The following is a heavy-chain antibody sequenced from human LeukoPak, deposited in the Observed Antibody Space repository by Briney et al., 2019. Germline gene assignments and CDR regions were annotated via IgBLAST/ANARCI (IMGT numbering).Heavy chain of an antibody. CDR1: GISVSSNY. J-gene: IGHJ4*02. CDR2: LYSGGSI. V-gene: IGHV3-53*01. CDR3: ARGGGYGQDFDY. D-gene: IGHD5-12*01. Sequence: GGSLRLSCAASGISVSSNYMSWVRQAPGKGLEWVSVLYSGGSIHYADSVKGRFTISRDNSKNTLYLQMNSLRAEDTAVYYCARGGGYGQDFDYWGQGTLVTVSS.